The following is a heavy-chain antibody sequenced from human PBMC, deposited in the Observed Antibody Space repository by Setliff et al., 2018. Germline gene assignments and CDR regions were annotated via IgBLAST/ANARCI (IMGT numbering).Heavy chain of an antibody. Sequence: AASVKVSCKASGYTLSTHYMHWVRQAPGQGLEWMGLLNPSGESTVYAEKFQGRVSMTRDTSTNTVYMDLESLKSGDTAIYYCARGIIAYASCAPNKHAYYYYMDVWGNGTTVTVSS. CDR2: LNPSGEST. J-gene: IGHJ6*03. D-gene: IGHD2-2*01. V-gene: IGHV1-46*01. CDR3: ARGIIAYASCAPNKHAYYYYMDV. CDR1: GYTLSTHY.